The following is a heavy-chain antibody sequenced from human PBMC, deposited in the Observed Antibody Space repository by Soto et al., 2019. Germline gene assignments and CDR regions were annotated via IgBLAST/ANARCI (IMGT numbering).Heavy chain of an antibody. V-gene: IGHV1-69*13. CDR2: IIPIFGTA. J-gene: IGHJ6*02. Sequence: GASVKVSFKASGGTFISYAISWVRQAPGQGLEWMGGIIPIFGTANYAQKFQGRVTITADESTSTAYMELSSLRSEDTAVYHCASVDSSGYPGYYYGMDVWGQGTTVTVSS. D-gene: IGHD3-22*01. CDR3: ASVDSSGYPGYYYGMDV. CDR1: GGTFISYA.